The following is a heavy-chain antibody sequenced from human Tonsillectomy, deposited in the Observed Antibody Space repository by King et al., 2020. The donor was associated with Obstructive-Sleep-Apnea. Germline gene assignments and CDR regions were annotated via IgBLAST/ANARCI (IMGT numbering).Heavy chain of an antibody. V-gene: IGHV3-13*04. J-gene: IGHJ3*02. Sequence: EVQLVESGGGLVQPGGSLRLSCAASGFTFSSYDMHWVRQTTGKGLEWVSSIGSGGDTYYPDSVKGRFTISRENAKKSLYLQVNSLRAGDTAVYYCARSTKVRGPTWDAFDIWGQGTRVTVSS. CDR1: GFTFSSYD. D-gene: IGHD3-10*01. CDR2: IGSGGDT. CDR3: ARSTKVRGPTWDAFDI.